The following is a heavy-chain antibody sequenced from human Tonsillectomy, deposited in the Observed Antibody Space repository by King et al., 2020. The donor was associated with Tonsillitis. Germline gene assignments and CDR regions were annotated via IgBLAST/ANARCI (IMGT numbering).Heavy chain of an antibody. V-gene: IGHV3-21*01. CDR2: ISSSSGYI. CDR3: ARDMGYYDSSGYFTQDY. Sequence: VQLVESGGGLVKPGGSLRLSCAASGFTFSGYSMNWVRQAPGKGLEWVSSISSSSGYIFYADSVKGRFTISRDNAKNSLYLQMNSLRAEDTAVYYCARDMGYYDSSGYFTQDYWGQGTLVTVSS. J-gene: IGHJ4*02. CDR1: GFTFSGYS. D-gene: IGHD3-22*01.